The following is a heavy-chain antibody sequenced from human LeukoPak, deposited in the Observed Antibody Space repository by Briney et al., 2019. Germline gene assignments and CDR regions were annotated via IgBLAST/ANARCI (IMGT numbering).Heavy chain of an antibody. D-gene: IGHD6-19*01. CDR2: VSGSGRST. Sequence: PGGSLRLSCAASGFTFSSYAMSWVRQAPGKGLEWVSAVSGSGRSTYYADSVKGRFTISRDTSKNTLYLQMNSLRAEDTAVYYCASGYSSGWHYFDYWGQGTLVTVSS. V-gene: IGHV3-23*01. CDR3: ASGYSSGWHYFDY. CDR1: GFTFSSYA. J-gene: IGHJ4*02.